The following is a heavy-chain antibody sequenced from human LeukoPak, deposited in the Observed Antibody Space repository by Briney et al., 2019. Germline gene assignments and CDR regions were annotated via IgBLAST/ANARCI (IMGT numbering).Heavy chain of an antibody. D-gene: IGHD2-21*02. V-gene: IGHV3-7*01. CDR2: INPDGRDT. CDR3: TSWGDTTAEYFQR. J-gene: IGHJ1*01. CDR1: GFTFNRCW. Sequence: GGSLRLSCVFSGFTFNRCWMNWVRQAPGKGLEWVAHINPDGRDTYYVDSVKGRFTISRDNAQNSMYLQMNSLRVEDTAVYYCTSWGDTTAEYFQRWGQGTLVTVSS.